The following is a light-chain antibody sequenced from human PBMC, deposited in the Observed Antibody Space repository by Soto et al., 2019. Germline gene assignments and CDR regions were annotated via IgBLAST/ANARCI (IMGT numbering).Light chain of an antibody. J-gene: IGLJ2*01. CDR1: SSDVGSYDL. CDR2: EGT. CDR3: QSYDDSLSAVV. V-gene: IGLV2-14*02. Sequence: QSVLTQPASVSGPPGQSIVISCNGSSSDVGSYDLVSWYLQYPGKAPKVIIFEGTKRPSGVSDRFSGSKSGTSASLAITGLQSEDEADYYCQSYDDSLSAVVFGGGTKLTVL.